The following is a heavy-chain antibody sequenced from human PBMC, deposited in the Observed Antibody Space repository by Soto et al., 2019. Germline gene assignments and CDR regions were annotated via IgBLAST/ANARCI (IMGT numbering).Heavy chain of an antibody. J-gene: IGHJ4*02. CDR3: ASLRAMVRGVIPYD. CDR1: GGSFSGYY. CDR2: INHSGST. Sequence: QVQLQQWGAGLLKPSETLSLTCAVYGGSFSGYYWSWIRQPPGKGLEWIGEINHSGSTNYNPSLKSRGTISVDTSKNQFSLKLSSVTAADTAVYYCASLRAMVRGVIPYDWGQGTLVTVSS. V-gene: IGHV4-34*01. D-gene: IGHD3-10*01.